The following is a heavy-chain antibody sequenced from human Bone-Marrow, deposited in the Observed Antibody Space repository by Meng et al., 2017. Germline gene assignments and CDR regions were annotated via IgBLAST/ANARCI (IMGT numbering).Heavy chain of an antibody. Sequence: GGLLRSSCAASGYTFSSYTMHWVRQAPGKGLEWVAVITYDESNKYYADSVKGRFTISRDNSMNTLYLQMNSLRAEDTAIYYCARENGERYDAFDIWGQGTMVTVSS. CDR2: ITYDESNK. V-gene: IGHV3-30*04. CDR1: GYTFSSYT. J-gene: IGHJ3*02. CDR3: ARENGERYDAFDI. D-gene: IGHD2-8*01.